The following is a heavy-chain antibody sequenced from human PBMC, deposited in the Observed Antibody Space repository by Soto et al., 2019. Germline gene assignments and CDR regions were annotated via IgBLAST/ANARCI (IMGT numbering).Heavy chain of an antibody. J-gene: IGHJ6*04. Sequence: PSETLSLTCAVSGYSISSSNWWGWIRQPPGKGLEWIGYIYYSGTTYYNPSLKSRVTMSVDTSKNQFSLKLTSVTAVDTAVYYCARGWGEREGSVRAFGGKGTTVTVSS. CDR3: ARGWGEREGSVRAF. D-gene: IGHD3-16*01. CDR1: GYSISSSNW. V-gene: IGHV4-28*01. CDR2: IYYSGTT.